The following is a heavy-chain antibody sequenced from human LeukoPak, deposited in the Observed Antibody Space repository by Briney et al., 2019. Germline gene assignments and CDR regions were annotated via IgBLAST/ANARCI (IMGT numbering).Heavy chain of an antibody. J-gene: IGHJ4*02. CDR2: INHSGST. Sequence: SETLSLTCAVYGGFFSGYYWSWIRQPPGKGLEWIGEINHSGSTNYNPSLKSRVTISVDTSKNQFSLKLSSVTAADTAVYYCARPLGPVSDYWGQGTLVTVSS. V-gene: IGHV4-34*01. CDR1: GGFFSGYY. CDR3: ARPLGPVSDY.